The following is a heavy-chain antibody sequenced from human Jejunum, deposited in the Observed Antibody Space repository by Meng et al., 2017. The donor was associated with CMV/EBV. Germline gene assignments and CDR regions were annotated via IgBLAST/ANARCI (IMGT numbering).Heavy chain of an antibody. CDR3: AKSTRGYYDSTGYFES. Sequence: FTFDCYAMHWVRQAPGKGLEWVSGISWNSGAIGYAASMKGRFTISRDNAKNSLYLQLNSLRSEDTAFYYCAKSTRGYYDSTGYFESWGQGTLVTVSS. CDR2: ISWNSGAI. V-gene: IGHV3-9*01. CDR1: FTFDCYA. D-gene: IGHD3-22*01. J-gene: IGHJ4*02.